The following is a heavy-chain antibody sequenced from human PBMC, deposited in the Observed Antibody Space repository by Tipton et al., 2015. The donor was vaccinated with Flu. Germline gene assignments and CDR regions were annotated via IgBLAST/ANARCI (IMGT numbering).Heavy chain of an antibody. J-gene: IGHJ4*02. CDR1: GGSISSYY. Sequence: TLSLTCTVSGGSISSYYWSWIRQPPGKGLEGIGCIYYSGSTNYNPSLKSRVTISVDTSKNQFSLKLSSVTAADTAVYYCAGGDCSSTSCLDYWGQGTLVTVSS. CDR3: AGGDCSSTSCLDY. V-gene: IGHV4-59*01. D-gene: IGHD2-2*01. CDR2: IYYSGST.